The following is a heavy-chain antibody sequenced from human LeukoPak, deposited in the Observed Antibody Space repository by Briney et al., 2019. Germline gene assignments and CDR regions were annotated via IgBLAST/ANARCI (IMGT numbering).Heavy chain of an antibody. CDR2: ISSSSTHI. CDR3: ARSEHSSSSFDY. J-gene: IGHJ4*02. D-gene: IGHD6-6*01. Sequence: GGSLRLSCAASGFTFSTYAMSWVRQAPGKGLEWVSYISSSSTHIYYADSVKGRFTISRDNARNSLYLQMNSLRAEDTAIYYCARSEHSSSSFDYWGQGTLVTVSS. V-gene: IGHV3-21*01. CDR1: GFTFSTYA.